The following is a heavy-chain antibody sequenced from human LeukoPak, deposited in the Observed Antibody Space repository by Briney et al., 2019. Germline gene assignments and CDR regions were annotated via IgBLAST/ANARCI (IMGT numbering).Heavy chain of an antibody. V-gene: IGHV3-30*04. D-gene: IGHD1-20*01. CDR1: GFTFSSYA. CDR2: ISYDGSSK. J-gene: IGHJ4*02. Sequence: QPGGSLRLSCAASGFTFSSYAMHWVRQAPGKGLEWVAVISYDGSSKYYADSVKGRFTIYRDNSKNTLFVQMDSLRAEDTAVYYCAKDLSYNWNYFDYWGQGTLVTVSS. CDR3: AKDLSYNWNYFDY.